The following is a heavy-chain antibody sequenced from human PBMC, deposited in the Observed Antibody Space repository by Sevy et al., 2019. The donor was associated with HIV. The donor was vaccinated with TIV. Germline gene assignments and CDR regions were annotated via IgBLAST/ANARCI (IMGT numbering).Heavy chain of an antibody. CDR2: VTHSGST. J-gene: IGHJ4*02. CDR3: ARWRGTRVTMMVVVTTGYFDY. V-gene: IGHV4-34*01. Sequence: SQTLSLTCGIYGGSFNNYDWSWIRQPPGKGLEWIGEVTHSGSTNYNPSLKSRLTMSLDTSKNQFSLKQTSVTAADTAVYYCARWRGTRVTMMVVVTTGYFDYWGQGTLVTVSS. D-gene: IGHD3-22*01. CDR1: GGSFNNYD.